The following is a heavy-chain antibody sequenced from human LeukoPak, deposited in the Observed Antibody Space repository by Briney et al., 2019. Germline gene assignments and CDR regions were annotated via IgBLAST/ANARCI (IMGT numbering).Heavy chain of an antibody. V-gene: IGHV3-48*04. CDR1: GFTFSSYS. D-gene: IGHD6-6*01. CDR2: ISSSSSTI. J-gene: IGHJ4*02. Sequence: GGSLRLSCAASGFTFSSYSMNWVRQAPGKGLEWVSYISSSSSTIYYADPVKGRFTISRDDAKNSLYLQMNSLRAEDTAVYYCARSIAARPDYWGQGTLVTVSS. CDR3: ARSIAARPDY.